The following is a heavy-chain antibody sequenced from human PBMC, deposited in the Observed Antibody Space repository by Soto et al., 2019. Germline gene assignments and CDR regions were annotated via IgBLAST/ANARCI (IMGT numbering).Heavy chain of an antibody. V-gene: IGHV3-23*01. CDR1: GFTFSGYA. CDR2: ISANGGNT. Sequence: PGGSLRLSCAASGFTFSGYAMSWVRQAPGKGLEWLSAISANGGNTNYADSVKGRFTISRDNSKNTLYLQMNSLRAEDTAVYYCARDLRSWSDFLWVMWGQGTLVTVSS. D-gene: IGHD1-1*01. CDR3: ARDLRSWSDFLWVM. J-gene: IGHJ4*02.